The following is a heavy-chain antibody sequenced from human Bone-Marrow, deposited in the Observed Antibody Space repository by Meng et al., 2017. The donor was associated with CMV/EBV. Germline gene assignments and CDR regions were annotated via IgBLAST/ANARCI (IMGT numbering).Heavy chain of an antibody. V-gene: IGHV4-39*07. CDR1: GGSVSSGSYF. CDR2: IYYSGST. Sequence: SETLSLTCTVAGGSVSSGSYFWGWIRQPPGKGLEWIGSIYYSGSTYYNPSLKSRVTISVDTSKNQFSLKLNSVTAADTAVYSCAGGGLGEWLLWHAFDIWGQGTMVTVSS. CDR3: AGGGLGEWLLWHAFDI. D-gene: IGHD3-3*01. J-gene: IGHJ3*02.